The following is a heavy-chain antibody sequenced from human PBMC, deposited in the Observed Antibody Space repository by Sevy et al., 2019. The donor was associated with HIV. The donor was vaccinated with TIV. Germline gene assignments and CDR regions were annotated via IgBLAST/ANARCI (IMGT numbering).Heavy chain of an antibody. V-gene: IGHV4-34*01. D-gene: IGHD2-2*01. J-gene: IGHJ6*02. CDR2: INHSGST. CDR1: GGSFSGYY. Sequence: SETLSLTCAVYGGSFSGYYWSWIRQPPGKGLEWIGEINHSGSTNYNPSLKSRVTISVDTSKNQFSLKLSSVTAADTAVYYCARGIRCSSTSYSPTEHYYYYGMDVWGQGTTVTVSS. CDR3: ARGIRCSSTSYSPTEHYYYYGMDV.